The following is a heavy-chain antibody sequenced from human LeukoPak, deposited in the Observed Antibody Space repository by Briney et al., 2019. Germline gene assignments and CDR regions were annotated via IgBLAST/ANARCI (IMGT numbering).Heavy chain of an antibody. Sequence: SETLSLTCTVSGDSITGYYWGWIRQPPGKGLEWIGNIYYTGNTYYNASPKSRVTISVDTPKNQFSLKLTSVTASDSAVYYCASSNWLRDANFDSWGQGTLVTVSS. CDR2: IYYTGNT. V-gene: IGHV4-38-2*02. D-gene: IGHD6-13*01. J-gene: IGHJ4*02. CDR3: ASSNWLRDANFDS. CDR1: GDSITGYY.